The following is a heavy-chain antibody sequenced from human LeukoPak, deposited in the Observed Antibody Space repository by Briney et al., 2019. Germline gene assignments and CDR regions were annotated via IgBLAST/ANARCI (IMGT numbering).Heavy chain of an antibody. V-gene: IGHV1-69*04. Sequence: SVKVSCKASGGTFSSYAISWVRQAPGQGLEWMGRIIPILGIANYAQKFQGRVTITADESTSTAYMELSSLRSEDTAVYYCARDLCSSTSCLRYNWFDPWGQGTLVTVSS. CDR3: ARDLCSSTSCLRYNWFDP. CDR1: GGTFSSYA. CDR2: IIPILGIA. J-gene: IGHJ5*02. D-gene: IGHD2-2*01.